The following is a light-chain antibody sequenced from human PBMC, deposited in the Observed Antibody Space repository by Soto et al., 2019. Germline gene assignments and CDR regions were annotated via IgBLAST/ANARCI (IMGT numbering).Light chain of an antibody. CDR2: GAS. V-gene: IGKV3-20*01. CDR3: QQYGSSGT. J-gene: IGKJ1*01. CDR1: QSISTK. Sequence: EIVMTQSPATLSKSPGESATFSCRASQSISTKLAWYQQRPGQAPRLLIYGASNRATDIPDRFSGSGSGTDFTLTISRLEPEDFAVYYCQQYGSSGTFGHGTKVDIK.